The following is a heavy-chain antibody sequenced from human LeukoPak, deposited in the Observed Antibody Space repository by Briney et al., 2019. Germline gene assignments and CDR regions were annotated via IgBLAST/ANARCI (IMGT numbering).Heavy chain of an antibody. J-gene: IGHJ5*02. CDR3: ARGRCSSTSCYTGNWFDP. D-gene: IGHD2-2*02. Sequence: SETLSLTCTVSGGSISSGGYYWSWIRQHPGKGLEWIGYIYYSGSTYYNPSLKSRVTISVDTSKNQFSLKLSSVTAADTAVYYCARGRCSSTSCYTGNWFDPWGQGTLVTVSS. V-gene: IGHV4-31*03. CDR2: IYYSGST. CDR1: GGSISSGGYY.